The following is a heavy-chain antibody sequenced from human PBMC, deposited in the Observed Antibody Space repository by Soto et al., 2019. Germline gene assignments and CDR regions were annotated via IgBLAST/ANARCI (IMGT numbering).Heavy chain of an antibody. CDR3: AKDHLTSGGTFWFDP. CDR2: IGGAGVST. D-gene: IGHD6-13*01. J-gene: IGHJ5*02. Sequence: GGSLRLACGASGFSFSSYPMSWVRQAPGKGLEWVAAIGGAGVSTYYADSVRGRFTISRENSKNTLYLQMSSLRAEDTALYYCAKDHLTSGGTFWFDPWGQGTLVTVSS. V-gene: IGHV3-23*01. CDR1: GFSFSSYP.